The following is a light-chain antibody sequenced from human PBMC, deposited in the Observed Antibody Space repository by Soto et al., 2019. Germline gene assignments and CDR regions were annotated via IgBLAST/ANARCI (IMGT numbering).Light chain of an antibody. CDR2: LNSDGSH. CDR3: QTWGTGTPWV. J-gene: IGLJ3*02. V-gene: IGLV4-69*01. CDR1: SGHSNYA. Sequence: QPVLTQSPSASASLGASVKLTRTLSSGHSNYAIAWHQQQPEKGPRYLMKLNSDGSHSKGDGIPDRFSGSSSGAERYLTISSLQSEDEADYYCQTWGTGTPWVFGGGTKLTVL.